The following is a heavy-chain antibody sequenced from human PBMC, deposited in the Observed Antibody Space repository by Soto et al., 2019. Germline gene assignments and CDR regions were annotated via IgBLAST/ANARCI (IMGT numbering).Heavy chain of an antibody. J-gene: IGHJ6*02. CDR1: GFTFSSYG. CDR3: AKIGYCVSTSCYEFPADYYYGMDV. CDR2: ISYDGSNK. V-gene: IGHV3-30*18. Sequence: PGGSLRLSCAASGFTFSSYGMHWVRQAPGKGLEWVAVISYDGSNKYYAESVKGRFTISRDNSKNTLYLQMNSLRAEDTAVYYCAKIGYCVSTSCYEFPADYYYGMDVWGQGTTVTVSS. D-gene: IGHD2-2*01.